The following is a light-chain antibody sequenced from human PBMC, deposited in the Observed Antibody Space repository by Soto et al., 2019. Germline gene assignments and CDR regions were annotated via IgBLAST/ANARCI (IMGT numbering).Light chain of an antibody. J-gene: IGLJ2*01. V-gene: IGLV2-23*01. CDR2: EDS. CDR3: CSYADGSTLI. Sequence: QSALTQPASVSGSPGQSITISCTGTSSDVGNYNLVSWYQQHPDKAPKLMIYEDSKRPSGVSNRFSGSKSGNTASLTISGLQAEDEADYYCCSYADGSTLIFGGGTKLTVL. CDR1: SSDVGNYNL.